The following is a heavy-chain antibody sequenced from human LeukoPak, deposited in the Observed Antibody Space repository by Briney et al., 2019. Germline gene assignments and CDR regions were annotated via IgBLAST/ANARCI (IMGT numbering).Heavy chain of an antibody. CDR1: GFTFNSYE. D-gene: IGHD2-15*01. V-gene: IGHV3-48*03. J-gene: IGHJ5*02. CDR2: ISSSGGTI. CDR3: ARGADGVSSNSRGWFDP. Sequence: GGSLRLSCAASGFTFNSYEMNWVRQAPGKGLEWLSYISSSGGTIYYADSVKGRFTISRDNAKNSLYLQMNTLRAEDTAVYSCARGADGVSSNSRGWFDPWGQGTLVTVSS.